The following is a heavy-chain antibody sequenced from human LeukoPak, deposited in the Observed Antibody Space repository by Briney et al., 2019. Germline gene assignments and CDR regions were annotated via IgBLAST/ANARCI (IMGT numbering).Heavy chain of an antibody. Sequence: GRSLRLSCAASGFTFSSYGMHWVRQAPGKGLEWVAVISYDGSNKYYADSVKGRFTISRDNSKNTLYLRMNSLRAEDTAVYYCAKAEWGSGWYRVGDYWGQGTLVTVSS. D-gene: IGHD6-19*01. CDR1: GFTFSSYG. J-gene: IGHJ4*02. CDR3: AKAEWGSGWYRVGDY. V-gene: IGHV3-30*18. CDR2: ISYDGSNK.